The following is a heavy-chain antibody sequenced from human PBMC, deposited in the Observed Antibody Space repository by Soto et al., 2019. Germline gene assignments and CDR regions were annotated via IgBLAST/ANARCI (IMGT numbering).Heavy chain of an antibody. D-gene: IGHD3-9*01. J-gene: IGHJ3*02. CDR2: IYYSGST. Sequence: QVQLQESGPGLVKPSQTLSLTCTVSGGSISSGDYYWSWIRQPPGKGLEWIGYIYYSGSTYYNPSLKSRVTISVDTSKNQFSLKLSSVTAADTAVYYCARGDDILTGYYKESAFDIWGQGTMVTVSS. V-gene: IGHV4-30-4*01. CDR1: GGSISSGDYY. CDR3: ARGDDILTGYYKESAFDI.